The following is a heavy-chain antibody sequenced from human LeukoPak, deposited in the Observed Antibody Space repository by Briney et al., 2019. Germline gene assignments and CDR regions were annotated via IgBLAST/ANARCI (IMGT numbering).Heavy chain of an antibody. J-gene: IGHJ4*02. D-gene: IGHD3-3*01. Sequence: GASVKVSCKASGGTFSSYAISWVRQAPGQGLEWMGGIIPIFGTANYAQKFQGRVTITADESTSTAYMELSSLRSEDTAVYYCARSGVPTFDFWSGYTFDYWGQGTLVTVSS. V-gene: IGHV1-69*13. CDR1: GGTFSSYA. CDR2: IIPIFGTA. CDR3: ARSGVPTFDFWSGYTFDY.